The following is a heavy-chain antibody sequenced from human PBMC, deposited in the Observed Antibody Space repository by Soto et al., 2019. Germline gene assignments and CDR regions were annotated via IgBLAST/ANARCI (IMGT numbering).Heavy chain of an antibody. J-gene: IGHJ5*02. V-gene: IGHV3-30-3*01. CDR1: GFTFSSYA. CDR2: ISYDGSNK. D-gene: IGHD3-10*01. Sequence: PGGSLRLSCAASGFTFSSYAMHWVRQAPGKGLEWVAVISYDGSNKYYADSVKGRFTISRDNSKNTLYLQMNSLRAEDTAVYYCASVRRRGLHTAPQHGWFDTWGQGTLVTVSS. CDR3: ASVRRRGLHTAPQHGWFDT.